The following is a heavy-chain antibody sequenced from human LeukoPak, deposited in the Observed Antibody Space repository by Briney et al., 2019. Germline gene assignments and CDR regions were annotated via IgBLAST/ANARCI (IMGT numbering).Heavy chain of an antibody. CDR2: ISYDETSK. J-gene: IGHJ6*02. V-gene: IGHV3-30-3*01. CDR3: ARDSDYDIFTGYYPGGDYYGLDV. Sequence: PGGSLRLCCAASGFTFSSYAFHWVRQAPGKGLEWVAVISYDETSKYYADSVKGRFTISRDNSKNTLYLQMNSLRAEDTAVYYCARDSDYDIFTGYYPGGDYYGLDVWGQGTTVTVSS. CDR1: GFTFSSYA. D-gene: IGHD3-9*01.